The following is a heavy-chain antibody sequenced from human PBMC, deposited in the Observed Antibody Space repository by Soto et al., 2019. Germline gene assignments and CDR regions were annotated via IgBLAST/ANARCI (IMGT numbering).Heavy chain of an antibody. CDR1: GFTFSSYW. Sequence: GGSLRLSCAASGFTFSSYWMHWVRQAPGKGLVWVSRINSDGSSTSYADSVKGRFTISRDNAKNTLYLQMNSLRAGDTAVYYCARAKGITMIVDSFDIWGQGTMVTVSS. D-gene: IGHD3-22*01. V-gene: IGHV3-74*01. CDR3: ARAKGITMIVDSFDI. J-gene: IGHJ3*02. CDR2: INSDGSST.